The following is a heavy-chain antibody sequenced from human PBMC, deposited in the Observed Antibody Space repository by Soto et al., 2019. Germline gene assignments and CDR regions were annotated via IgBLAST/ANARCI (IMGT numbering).Heavy chain of an antibody. J-gene: IGHJ4*02. CDR3: ARDGDSGTYEY. Sequence: QVHLVRSGAEVKKPGSSVKVSCKALGDAFSSYAMSWVRQAPGQGLEWMGGIIPIFGTTNYAQKFQGRVTITADESTTTGYMELSRLTSDDTAVYYCARDGDSGTYEYWGQGTLVTVSS. V-gene: IGHV1-69*12. CDR2: IIPIFGTT. CDR1: GDAFSSYA. D-gene: IGHD5-12*01.